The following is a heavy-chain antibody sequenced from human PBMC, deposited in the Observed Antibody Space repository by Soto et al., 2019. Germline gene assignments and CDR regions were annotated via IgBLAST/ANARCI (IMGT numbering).Heavy chain of an antibody. V-gene: IGHV3-15*07. CDR3: TTPDIVWFGELSTAFDI. CDR1: GFTFSNAW. CDR2: IKSKTDGGTT. D-gene: IGHD3-10*01. J-gene: IGHJ3*02. Sequence: GGSLRLSCAASGFTFSNAWMNWVRQAPGKGLEWVGRIKSKTDGGTTDYAAPVKGRFTISRDDSKNTLYLQMNSLKTEDTAVYYCTTPDIVWFGELSTAFDIWGQGTMVTVSS.